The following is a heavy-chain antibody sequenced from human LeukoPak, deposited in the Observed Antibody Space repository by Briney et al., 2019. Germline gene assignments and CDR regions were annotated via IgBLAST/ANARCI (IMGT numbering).Heavy chain of an antibody. D-gene: IGHD3-10*02. J-gene: IGHJ6*04. V-gene: IGHV3-48*03. CDR3: AELGISMIGGV. CDR2: ISSSGSTI. CDR1: GFTFSSYE. Sequence: GRSLRLSCAASGFTFSSYEMNWVRQAPGQGLEWVSYISSSGSTIYYADSVKGRFTISTDNAKNSLYLQMNSLRAEDTAVYYCAELGISMIGGVWGKGTTVTISS.